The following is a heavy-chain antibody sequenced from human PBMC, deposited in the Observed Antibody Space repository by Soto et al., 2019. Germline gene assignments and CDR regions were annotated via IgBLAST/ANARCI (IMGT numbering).Heavy chain of an antibody. CDR1: RFTSGYHA. D-gene: IGHD6-13*01. CDR2: ISSNGENT. CDR3: VSWVSAHFDI. J-gene: IGHJ4*01. Sequence: GSLTLSCAASRFTSGYHAMNGVRQAPGKGLEWVSTISSNGENTHYADSVKGRFIISSDNSSNTVALQMNSLRVEDTAIYYCVSWVSAHFDIWGQGTLVTVSS. V-gene: IGHV3-23*01.